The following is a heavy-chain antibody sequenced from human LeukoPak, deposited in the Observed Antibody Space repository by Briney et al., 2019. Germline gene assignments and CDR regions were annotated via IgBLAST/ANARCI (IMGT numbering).Heavy chain of an antibody. Sequence: ASVKVSCKASGYTFTGYYMHWVRQAPGQGLEWMGWINSNSGGTNYAQKFQGWVTMTRDTSISTAYMELSRLRSDDTAVYYCARGGTADIVATIGSAAFDIWGQGTMVTVSS. CDR2: INSNSGGT. CDR1: GYTFTGYY. J-gene: IGHJ3*02. V-gene: IGHV1-2*04. D-gene: IGHD5-12*01. CDR3: ARGGTADIVATIGSAAFDI.